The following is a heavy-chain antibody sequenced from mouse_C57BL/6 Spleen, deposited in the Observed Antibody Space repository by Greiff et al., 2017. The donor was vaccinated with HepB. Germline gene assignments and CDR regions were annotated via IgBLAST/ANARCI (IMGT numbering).Heavy chain of an antibody. J-gene: IGHJ2*01. CDR2: IDPENGDT. V-gene: IGHV14-4*01. CDR3: TTRLGGY. CDR1: GFNIKDDY. Sequence: VQLQQSGAELVRPGASVKLSCTASGFNIKDDYMHWVKQRPEQGLEWIGWIDPENGDTEYASKFQGKATITADTSSKTAYLQLSSLTSEDTAVYYCTTRLGGYWGQGTTLTVSS.